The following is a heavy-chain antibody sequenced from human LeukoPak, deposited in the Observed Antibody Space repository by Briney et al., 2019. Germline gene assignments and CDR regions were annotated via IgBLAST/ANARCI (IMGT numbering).Heavy chain of an antibody. V-gene: IGHV4-4*07. CDR1: ADYFSDYY. CDR3: ARMGSNYDILTGLDY. CDR2: IYTSGST. J-gene: IGHJ4*02. D-gene: IGHD3-9*01. Sequence: SETLSLTCSVSADYFSDYYWSWIRQPAGKGLEWIGRIYTSGSTNYNPSLKSRVTISVDTSKNQFSLKPSSVTAADTAVYYCARMGSNYDILTGLDYWGQGTLVTVSS.